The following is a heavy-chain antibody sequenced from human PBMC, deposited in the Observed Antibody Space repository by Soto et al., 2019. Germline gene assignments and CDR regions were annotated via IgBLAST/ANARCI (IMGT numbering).Heavy chain of an antibody. CDR2: FDPEDGET. J-gene: IGHJ4*02. CDR1: GYTLTELS. V-gene: IGHV1-24*01. Sequence: QVQLVPSGAEVKKPGASVKVSCKVSGYTLTELSMHWVRQAPGKGPEWMGGFDPEDGETIYAQKFQGRVTMTEDTSTDTAYIELSSLRSEDTAVDYCATSTPLCSGGSCYFEVWGQGTLVTVSS. CDR3: ATSTPLCSGGSCYFEV. D-gene: IGHD2-15*01.